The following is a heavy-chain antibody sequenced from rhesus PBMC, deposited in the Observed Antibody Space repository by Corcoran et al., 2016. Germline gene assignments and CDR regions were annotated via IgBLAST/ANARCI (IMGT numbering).Heavy chain of an antibody. V-gene: IGHV4-106*01. CDR2: NYGSGGSN. CDR3: ARGRQLVPYYFDY. D-gene: IGHD6-25*01. CDR1: GGSISDDYY. J-gene: IGHJ4*01. Sequence: QVQLQESGPGLVKPSETLSLTCAVSGGSISDDYYWSWIRQPPGKGLEWIGYNYGSGGSNNYNPSLQNRVTISIDTSQNQFSLKLSSVTAADTAVYYCARGRQLVPYYFDYWGQGVLVTVSS.